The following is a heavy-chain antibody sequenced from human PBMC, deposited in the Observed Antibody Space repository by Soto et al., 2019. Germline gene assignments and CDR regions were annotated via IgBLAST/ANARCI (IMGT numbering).Heavy chain of an antibody. CDR1: SGSISSSSYF. J-gene: IGHJ6*03. CDR2: IYYSGST. V-gene: IGHV4-39*01. D-gene: IGHD3-10*01. CDR3: ARVLRDYPFYYYYMDV. Sequence: SETLSLTCTVSSGSISSSSYFWAWIRQPPGKGLEWIGNIYYSGSTYYNPSLKSRVTISVDTSKNQFSLKLSSVTATDTAVYYCARVLRDYPFYYYYMDVWGKGTTVTVSS.